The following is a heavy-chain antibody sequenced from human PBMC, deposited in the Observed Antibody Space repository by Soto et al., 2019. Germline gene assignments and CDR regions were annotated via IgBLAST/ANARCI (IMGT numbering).Heavy chain of an antibody. V-gene: IGHV4-31*03. J-gene: IGHJ5*02. CDR3: ARVIRKGTQGHWFDP. D-gene: IGHD2-21*01. Sequence: TLSLTCTVSGGSISSGGYCWSWICQHPGKGLEWIGYIYYSGSTYYNPSLKSRVTISVDTSKNQFSLKLSSVTAADTAVYYCARVIRKGTQGHWFDPWGQGTLVTVSS. CDR1: GGSISSGGYC. CDR2: IYYSGST.